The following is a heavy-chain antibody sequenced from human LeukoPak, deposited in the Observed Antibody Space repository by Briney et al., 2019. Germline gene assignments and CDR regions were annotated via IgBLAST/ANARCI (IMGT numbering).Heavy chain of an antibody. CDR1: GFTFSDYY. J-gene: IGHJ4*02. D-gene: IGHD3-10*02. CDR3: ARDRSDMWGDYYFDY. CDR2: ISSSGSTI. V-gene: IGHV3-11*01. Sequence: SGGSLRLSCAASGFTFSDYYMSWIRQAPGKGLEWVSYISSSGSTIYYADSVKGRFTISRDNAKNSPYLQMNSLRAEDTAVYYCARDRSDMWGDYYFDYWGQGTLVTVSS.